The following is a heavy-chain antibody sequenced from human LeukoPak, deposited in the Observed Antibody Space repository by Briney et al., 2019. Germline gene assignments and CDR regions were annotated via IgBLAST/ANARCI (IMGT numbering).Heavy chain of an antibody. CDR1: GYTFTSYD. J-gene: IGHJ4*02. CDR2: MNPNSGNT. Sequence: GASVKVSCKASGYTFTSYDINWVRQATGQGLEWMGWMNPNSGNTGYAQKFQGRVTMTRDTSTSTVYMELSSLRSEDTAVYYCARDPYGDYPTFDYWGQGTLVTVSS. CDR3: ARDPYGDYPTFDY. D-gene: IGHD4-17*01. V-gene: IGHV1-8*01.